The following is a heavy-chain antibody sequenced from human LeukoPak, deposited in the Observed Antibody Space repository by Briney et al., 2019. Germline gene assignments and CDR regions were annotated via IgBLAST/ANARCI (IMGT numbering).Heavy chain of an antibody. V-gene: IGHV3-66*01. D-gene: IGHD3-22*01. CDR2: ISSGGST. CDR1: GFTVSSNY. J-gene: IGHJ1*01. Sequence: GGSLRLSGAASGFTVSSNYMSWVRQAPGKGLEWVSVISSGGSTNYADSVKGRFTISRDNSKNTLNLQMNSLRAEDTAVYYCARDSMIVGWYFQHWGQGTLVTVSS. CDR3: ARDSMIVGWYFQH.